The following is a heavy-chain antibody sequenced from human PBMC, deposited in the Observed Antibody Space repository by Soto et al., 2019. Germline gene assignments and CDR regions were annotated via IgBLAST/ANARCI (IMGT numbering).Heavy chain of an antibody. V-gene: IGHV3-23*01. J-gene: IGHJ6*02. CDR1: GFTFSSYA. CDR2: ISGSGGST. CDR3: AKVLLGITMVRGAYYDYYYYGMDV. Sequence: GGSLRLSCAASGFTFSSYAMSWVRQAPGKGLEWVSAISGSGGSTYYADSVKGRFTISRDNSKNTLYLQMNSLRAEDTAVYYCAKVLLGITMVRGAYYDYYYYGMDVWGQGTTVTVSS. D-gene: IGHD3-10*01.